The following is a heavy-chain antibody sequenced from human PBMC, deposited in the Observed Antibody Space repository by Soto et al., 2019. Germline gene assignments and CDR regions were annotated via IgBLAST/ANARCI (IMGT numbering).Heavy chain of an antibody. J-gene: IGHJ6*01. V-gene: IGHV4-4*02. CDR3: ARDIYGSGSFYGMEV. Sequence: SWSXSLTCAVCVVSRMSSNVFICFRQPPGKGLEWIGEIYHSGRTNYNPSLKSRVTISVDKSKNKFSLKLSSVTAADTAVYYCARDIYGSGSFYGMEVWGPATTV. CDR1: VVSRMSSNV. D-gene: IGHD3-10*01. CDR2: IYHSGRT.